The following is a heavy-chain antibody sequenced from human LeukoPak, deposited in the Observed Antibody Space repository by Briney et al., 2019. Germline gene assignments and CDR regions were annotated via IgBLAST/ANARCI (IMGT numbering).Heavy chain of an antibody. D-gene: IGHD2-2*02. J-gene: IGHJ6*03. CDR2: MNPNSGNT. CDR1: GYTFTSYD. CDR3: ARDPGSAYWCSSTSCYISAGFQSYYYYYMDV. V-gene: IGHV1-8*02. Sequence: ASVKVSCKASGYTFTSYDINWVRQATGQGLEWMGWMNPNSGNTGYAQKLQGRVTMTTDTSTSTAYMELRSLRSDDTAVYYCARDPGSAYWCSSTSCYISAGFQSYYYYYMDVWGKGTTVTVSS.